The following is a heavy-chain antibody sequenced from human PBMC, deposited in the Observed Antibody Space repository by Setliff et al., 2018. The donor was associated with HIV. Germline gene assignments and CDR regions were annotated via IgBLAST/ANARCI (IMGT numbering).Heavy chain of an antibody. V-gene: IGHV4-59*01. D-gene: IGHD6-13*01. CDR2: ITYSGST. Sequence: LSLTCTVSGGSISGYYWSWIRQPPGKGLEWIGYITYSGSTKYNPSLKSRVTISIDTSKNQFSLKLSSVTPADTAVYYCASHAPYTSSWNAAAFDIWGQGAMVTV. J-gene: IGHJ3*02. CDR3: ASHAPYTSSWNAAAFDI. CDR1: GGSISGYY.